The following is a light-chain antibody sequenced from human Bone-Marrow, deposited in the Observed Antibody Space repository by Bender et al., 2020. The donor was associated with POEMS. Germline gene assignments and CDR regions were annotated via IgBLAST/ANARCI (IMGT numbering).Light chain of an antibody. Sequence: QSVVTQPPSASGTPGQRVTISCAGSSSNIGSNFVYWYQHLPGTAPKLLIYRNNQRPSGVPDRFSGSKSGTSASLAISGLRSDDEAGYYCGTWDDSLSSRVFGGGTKLTVL. CDR3: GTWDDSLSSRV. J-gene: IGLJ2*01. V-gene: IGLV1-47*01. CDR2: RNN. CDR1: SSNIGSNF.